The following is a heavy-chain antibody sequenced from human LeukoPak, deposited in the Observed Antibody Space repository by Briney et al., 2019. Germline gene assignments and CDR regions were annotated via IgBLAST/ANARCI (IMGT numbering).Heavy chain of an antibody. CDR2: IYHGGST. CDR3: AKTMRLLNYGAFDF. D-gene: IGHD4-17*01. Sequence: SETLSLTCTVSGGSISSYYWSWIRQPPGKGLECIGYIYHGGSTNYNPSLKSRVTISADTSKNQFSLKLSSVTAADTAVYYCAKTMRLLNYGAFDFWGQGTLVTVSS. V-gene: IGHV4-59*01. CDR1: GGSISSYY. J-gene: IGHJ4*02.